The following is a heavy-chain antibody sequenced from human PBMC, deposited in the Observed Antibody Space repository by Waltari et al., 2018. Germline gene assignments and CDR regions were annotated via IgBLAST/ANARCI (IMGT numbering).Heavy chain of an antibody. CDR2: ISGDSGSI. J-gene: IGHJ3*02. CDR3: ARDRDWAFDI. V-gene: IGHV3-48*04. D-gene: IGHD2-21*01. CDR1: GFTFRCYL. Sequence: EVQLVESGGGLVQPGGSLRRACAASGFTFRCYLLNWFRQAPGKGLEWVSYISGDSGSIHYADSVKGRITVSRDNAKNSLYLQMSSLTAEDTAVFYCARDRDWAFDIWGQGTMVTVSS.